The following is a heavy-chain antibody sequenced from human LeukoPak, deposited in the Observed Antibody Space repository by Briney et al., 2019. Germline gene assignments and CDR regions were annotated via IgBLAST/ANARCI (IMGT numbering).Heavy chain of an antibody. CDR1: GGSFSGYY. CDR2: INHSGGT. D-gene: IGHD3-22*01. CDR3: ASAMIGVPDDAFDI. J-gene: IGHJ3*02. Sequence: SETLPLTRAVCGGSFSGYYWSWIRQPPGKGLEWIGEINHSGGTNYNPSLKSRVTISVDTSKNQFSLKLSSVTAADTAVYYCASAMIGVPDDAFDIWGQGTLVTVSS. V-gene: IGHV4-34*01.